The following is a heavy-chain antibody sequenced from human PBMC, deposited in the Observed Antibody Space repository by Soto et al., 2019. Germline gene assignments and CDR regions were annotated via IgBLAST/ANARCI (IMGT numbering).Heavy chain of an antibody. CDR2: IYYSGST. V-gene: IGHV4-59*01. CDR1: GGSISSYY. Sequence: SETLSLTCTVSGGSISSYYWSWIRQPPGKGLEWIGYIYYSGSTNYNPSLKSRVTISVDTSKNQFSLKLSSVTAADTAVYYCARGNYDILTGYGYWFDPWGQGTLVTVSS. D-gene: IGHD3-9*01. CDR3: ARGNYDILTGYGYWFDP. J-gene: IGHJ5*02.